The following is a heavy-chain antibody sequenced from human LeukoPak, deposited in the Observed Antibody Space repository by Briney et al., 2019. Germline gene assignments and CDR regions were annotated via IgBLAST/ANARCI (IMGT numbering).Heavy chain of an antibody. Sequence: ASVKVSCKASGYTFTSYYMHWVRQAPGQGLEWMGIINPSGGSTSYAQKFQGRVTMTRDTPTSTVYMELRSLRSEDTAVYYCARNEYYYGSGSDRVCDYWGQGTLVTVSS. D-gene: IGHD3-10*01. CDR2: INPSGGST. CDR1: GYTFTSYY. J-gene: IGHJ4*02. V-gene: IGHV1-46*01. CDR3: ARNEYYYGSGSDRVCDY.